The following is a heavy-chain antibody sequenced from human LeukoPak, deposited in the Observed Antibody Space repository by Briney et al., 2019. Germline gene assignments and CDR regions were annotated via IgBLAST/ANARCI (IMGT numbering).Heavy chain of an antibody. D-gene: IGHD3-22*01. Sequence: PGGSLRLSCAASGFAVSDNCMSWVRQAPGKGLEWVSLIYSDGSTFYADSVKGRFTISRDNSKNTLYLQMDSLRVEDTAMYFCTREKSVVVPSSYYYFDVWGRGTLVTVAS. CDR1: GFAVSDNC. CDR3: TREKSVVVPSSYYYFDV. V-gene: IGHV3-53*01. J-gene: IGHJ2*01. CDR2: IYSDGST.